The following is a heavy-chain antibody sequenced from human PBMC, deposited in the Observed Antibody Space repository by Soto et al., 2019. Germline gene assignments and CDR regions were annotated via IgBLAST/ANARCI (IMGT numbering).Heavy chain of an antibody. CDR1: GGSFRGYF. CDR3: ARRFCSDSYCSYFDY. Sequence: QVQLQQWGAGLLKPSETLSLTCAVYGGSFRGYFWSWIRQPPGKGLGWIGEINHSGITSYSPSLRSRVTTSVDTPKKQFSLRLRSVTAADTAIYYCARRFCSDSYCSYFDYWGRGTLVTVSS. J-gene: IGHJ4*02. CDR2: INHSGIT. V-gene: IGHV4-34*02. D-gene: IGHD2-15*01.